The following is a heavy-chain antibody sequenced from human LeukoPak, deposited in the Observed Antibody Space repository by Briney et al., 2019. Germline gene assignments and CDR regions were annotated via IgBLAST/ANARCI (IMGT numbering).Heavy chain of an antibody. CDR3: ARHKIVVVPAARGYYFDY. V-gene: IGHV4-59*08. J-gene: IGHJ4*02. CDR1: GGSISSYY. D-gene: IGHD2-2*01. Sequence: SQTLSLTCTVSGGSISSYYWSWIRQPPGKGLEWIGYIYYSGSTNYNPSLKRRVTISVDTSKNQFSLKLSSVTAADTAVYYCARHKIVVVPAARGYYFDYWGQGTLVTVSS. CDR2: IYYSGST.